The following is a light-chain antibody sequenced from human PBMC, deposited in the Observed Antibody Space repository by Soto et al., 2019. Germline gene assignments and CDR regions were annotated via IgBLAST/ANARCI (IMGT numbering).Light chain of an antibody. Sequence: EIVLTQSPGTLSLSPGERATLSCRASQSVSSGYLAWYQQKPGQAPRLLIYGASTRATGIPNRFSGSGSGTGFTLTISRLEAEDFAVYYCQQYGSSPWTFGQGTKVEIK. CDR2: GAS. V-gene: IGKV3-20*01. CDR3: QQYGSSPWT. J-gene: IGKJ1*01. CDR1: QSVSSGY.